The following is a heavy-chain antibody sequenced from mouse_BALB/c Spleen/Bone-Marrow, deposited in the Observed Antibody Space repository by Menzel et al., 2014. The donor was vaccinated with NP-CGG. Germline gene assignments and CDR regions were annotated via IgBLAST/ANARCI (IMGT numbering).Heavy chain of an antibody. V-gene: IGHV1-14*01. D-gene: IGHD2-3*01. CDR3: AREDGYYGMDY. J-gene: IGHJ4*01. CDR1: GYTFTSYV. Sequence: VQLQQSGPELVKPGASVKMSCKASGYTFTSYVLHWVKQKPGQGLVWIGFIIPYNDGTKSNEKFKGKATLTSDKSSSTAYMELSSLTSEDSAVYYCAREDGYYGMDYWGQGTSVTVSS. CDR2: IIPYNDGT.